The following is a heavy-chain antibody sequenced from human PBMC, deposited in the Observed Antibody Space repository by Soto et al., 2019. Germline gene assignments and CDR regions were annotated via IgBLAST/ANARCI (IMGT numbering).Heavy chain of an antibody. CDR1: GGTFSSYA. CDR3: ARTYCTNGVCYIWYFQH. D-gene: IGHD2-8*01. CDR2: IIPIFGTA. V-gene: IGHV1-69*13. J-gene: IGHJ1*01. Sequence: GASVKVSCKASGGTFSSYAISWVRQAPGQGLEWMGGIIPIFGTANYAQKFQGRVTITADESTSTAYMELSSLRSEDTAVYYCARTYCTNGVCYIWYFQHWGQGTLVIVSS.